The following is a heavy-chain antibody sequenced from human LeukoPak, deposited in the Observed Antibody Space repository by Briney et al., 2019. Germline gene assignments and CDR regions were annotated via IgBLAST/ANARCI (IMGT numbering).Heavy chain of an antibody. J-gene: IGHJ4*02. CDR2: IYHSGST. V-gene: IGHV4-38-2*02. CDR1: GYSISTGYY. CDR3: ARDLSGSYLYFDY. D-gene: IGHD1-26*01. Sequence: SETLSLTCTVSGYSISTGYYWGWIRQPPGKGLEWIGSIYHSGSTYYNPSLKSRVTISVDTSKNQFSLKLSSVTAADTAVYYCARDLSGSYLYFDYWGQGTLVTVSS.